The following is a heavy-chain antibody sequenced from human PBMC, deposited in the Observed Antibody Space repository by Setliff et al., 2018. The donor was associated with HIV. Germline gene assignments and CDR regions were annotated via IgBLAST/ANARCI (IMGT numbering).Heavy chain of an antibody. CDR3: ARHYRELLGDAFDI. V-gene: IGHV4-39*01. Sequence: KPSETLSLTCTVSGGSLSSSNNFWGWIRQRPGKGLEWIGTTDYTGNTDYNTSLKSRLTIPVDTSKNQFSLKLNSVTAADTAFYYCARHYRELLGDAFDIWGQGTLVTVSS. J-gene: IGHJ3*02. D-gene: IGHD3-16*02. CDR2: TDYTGNT. CDR1: GGSLSSSNNF.